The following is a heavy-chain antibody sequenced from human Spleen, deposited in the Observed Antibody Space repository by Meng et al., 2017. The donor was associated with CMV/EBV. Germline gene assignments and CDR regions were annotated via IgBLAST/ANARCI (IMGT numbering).Heavy chain of an antibody. V-gene: IGHV4-4*07. Sequence: APELVKPSESLSRTRSVSGGSISSYDWGWIRQPAGKGLEWIGRIYTSGSTNYNPSLKSRVTMSVDTSKNQFSLKLSSVTAADTAVYYCARDRGWLQLLWYFDLWGRGTLVTVSS. CDR3: ARDRGWLQLLWYFDL. CDR1: GGSISSYD. CDR2: IYTSGST. J-gene: IGHJ2*01. D-gene: IGHD5-24*01.